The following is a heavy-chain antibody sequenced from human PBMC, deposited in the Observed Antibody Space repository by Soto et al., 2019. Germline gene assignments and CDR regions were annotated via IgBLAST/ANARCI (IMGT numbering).Heavy chain of an antibody. J-gene: IGHJ5*02. V-gene: IGHV5-51*01. D-gene: IGHD3-22*01. Sequence: GESLKISCKGSGYSFTSYWIGWVRQMPGKGLEWMGIIYPGDSDTRYSPSFQGQVTISADKSISTAYLQWSSLKASDTAMYYCARRSYYYDSSGYYFWFDPWGQGTLVTVSS. CDR1: GYSFTSYW. CDR2: IYPGDSDT. CDR3: ARRSYYYDSSGYYFWFDP.